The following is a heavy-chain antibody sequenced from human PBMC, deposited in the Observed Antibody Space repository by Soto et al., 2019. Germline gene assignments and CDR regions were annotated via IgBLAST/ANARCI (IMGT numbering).Heavy chain of an antibody. J-gene: IGHJ4*02. D-gene: IGHD3-22*01. Sequence: GESLKISCKASGYTFTSYWIGWVRQMPGKGLEWMGIIYPSNSETRFSPSFQGQVTLSADESIFTAYLQWSSLKASDTAIYYCARQAYHYDTYSFGYWGQGTLVTVSS. V-gene: IGHV5-51*01. CDR3: ARQAYHYDTYSFGY. CDR1: GYTFTSYW. CDR2: IYPSNSET.